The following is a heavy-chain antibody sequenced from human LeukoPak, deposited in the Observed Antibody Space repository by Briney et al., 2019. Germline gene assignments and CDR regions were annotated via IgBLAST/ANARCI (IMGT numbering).Heavy chain of an antibody. Sequence: GGSLRLSCAASGFTFSDYYMSWIRQAPGKGLEWVSYISSSGSTIYYADSVKGRFTISRDNSKNTLYLQMNSLRAEDTAVYYCARNPTQGYYYYYYGMDVWGQGTTVTVSS. CDR3: ARNPTQGYYYYYYGMDV. J-gene: IGHJ6*02. CDR2: ISSSGSTI. V-gene: IGHV3-11*04. CDR1: GFTFSDYY.